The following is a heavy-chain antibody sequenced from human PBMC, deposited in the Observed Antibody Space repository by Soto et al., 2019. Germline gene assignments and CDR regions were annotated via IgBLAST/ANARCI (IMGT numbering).Heavy chain of an antibody. J-gene: IGHJ4*02. V-gene: IGHV3-23*01. CDR1: GFTFSSYA. CDR3: AKVFVFTIREGFDY. CDR2: ITGSGDST. D-gene: IGHD3-3*01. Sequence: EVHLLESGGGLVQPGGSLRLSCAASGFTFSSYAMSWVRQAPGKGLEWVSAITGSGDSTYYADSVKGRFTVSRDNSKNKLYLQMNSLRAEDTAVYYCAKVFVFTIREGFDYWGLGTLVTVSS.